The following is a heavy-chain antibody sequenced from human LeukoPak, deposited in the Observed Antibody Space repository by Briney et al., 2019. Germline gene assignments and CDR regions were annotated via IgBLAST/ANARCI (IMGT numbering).Heavy chain of an antibody. CDR3: AAEGHFRFHL. CDR2: VRHDGAVT. CDR1: GFSFSDCV. D-gene: IGHD3-3*02. Sequence: QPGGSLRLSCEASGFSFSDCVMFWVRQAPGKGLVWVSRVRHDGAVTNYADAVKGRFTVSRDYAKNSVYLQMNSLTVDDTAVYSCAAEGHFRFHLWGQGTLVSVSP. V-gene: IGHV3-74*01. J-gene: IGHJ4*02.